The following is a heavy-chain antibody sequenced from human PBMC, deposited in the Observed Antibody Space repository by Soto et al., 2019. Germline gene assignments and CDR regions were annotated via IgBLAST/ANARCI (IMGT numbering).Heavy chain of an antibody. CDR1: GFTVSSNY. CDR2: IYSGGST. V-gene: IGHV3-53*01. J-gene: IGHJ6*02. CDR3: ASIAAYYYGMDV. D-gene: IGHD6-13*01. Sequence: GGSLRLSYAASGFTVSSNYMSWVRQAPGKGLEWVSVIYSGGSTYYADSVKGRFTISRDNSKNTLYLQMNSLRAEDTAVYYCASIAAYYYGMDVWGQGTTVTVSS.